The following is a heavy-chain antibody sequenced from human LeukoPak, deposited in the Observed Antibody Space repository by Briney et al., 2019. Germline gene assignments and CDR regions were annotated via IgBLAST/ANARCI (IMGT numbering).Heavy chain of an antibody. J-gene: IGHJ4*02. V-gene: IGHV4-39*07. D-gene: IGHD2-15*01. Sequence: SETLSLTCTVSGGSISSSSYYWGWIRQPPGKGLEWIGSIYYSGSTYYNPSLKSRVTISVDTSKNQFSLKLSSVTAADTAVYYCARAVGSCSGGSCYVFDYWGQGTLVTVSS. CDR3: ARAVGSCSGGSCYVFDY. CDR1: GGSISSSSYY. CDR2: IYYSGST.